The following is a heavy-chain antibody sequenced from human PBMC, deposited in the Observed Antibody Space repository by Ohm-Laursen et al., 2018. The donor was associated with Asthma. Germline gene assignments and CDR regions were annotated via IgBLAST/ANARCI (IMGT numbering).Heavy chain of an antibody. CDR2: ISSDSIHT. V-gene: IGHV3-11*06. CDR1: GFKFSDYY. Sequence: SLRLSCAASGFKFSDYYMSWIRQAPGKGLEYVSHISSDSIHTEYADSVKGRFTISRDNARNSLYLQMNSLRADDTAVYYCARFGRDYRSHGLDVWGQGTTVTVSS. J-gene: IGHJ6*02. CDR3: ARFGRDYRSHGLDV. D-gene: IGHD4-11*01.